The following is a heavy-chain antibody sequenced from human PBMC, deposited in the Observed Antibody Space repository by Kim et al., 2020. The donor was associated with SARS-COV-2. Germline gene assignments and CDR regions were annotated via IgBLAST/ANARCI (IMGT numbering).Heavy chain of an antibody. CDR3: ARDRWDGCEAGTALVRYGTDV. V-gene: IGHV3-53*01. Sequence: GGSLRLSCAASGFIVSSNYMNWVRQAPGKGLEWVSIIYGGGTTYYADSVRGRFTISRDNSKNTLYLQMNSLRVEDTAVYYCARDRWDGCEAGTALVRYGTDVWGQGTTVTVSS. D-gene: IGHD1-1*01. CDR2: IYGGGTT. J-gene: IGHJ6*02. CDR1: GFIVSSNY.